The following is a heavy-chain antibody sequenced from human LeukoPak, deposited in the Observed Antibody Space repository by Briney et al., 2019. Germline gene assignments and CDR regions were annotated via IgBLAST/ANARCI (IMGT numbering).Heavy chain of an antibody. Sequence: SETLSLTCTVSGGSISSYYWSWIRQPPGKGLEWIGYIYYSGSTNYNPSLKSRVTISVDTSKNQFSLKLSSVTAADTAVYYCARVAATVVTPHFDYWGQGTLVTVSS. D-gene: IGHD4-23*01. J-gene: IGHJ4*02. V-gene: IGHV4-59*01. CDR1: GGSISSYY. CDR2: IYYSGST. CDR3: ARVAATVVTPHFDY.